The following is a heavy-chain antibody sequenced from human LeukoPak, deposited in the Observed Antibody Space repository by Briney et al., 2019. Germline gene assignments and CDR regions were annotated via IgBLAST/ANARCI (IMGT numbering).Heavy chain of an antibody. Sequence: GGSLRLSCAASGFTFSSYAMHWVRQAPGKGLEWVAVISYDGSNKYYADSVKGRFTISRDNSKNTLYLQMNSLRAEDTAVYYCARDLGDWGQGTLVTVSS. CDR3: ARDLGD. V-gene: IGHV3-30-3*01. CDR2: ISYDGSNK. CDR1: GFTFSSYA. J-gene: IGHJ4*02. D-gene: IGHD3-16*01.